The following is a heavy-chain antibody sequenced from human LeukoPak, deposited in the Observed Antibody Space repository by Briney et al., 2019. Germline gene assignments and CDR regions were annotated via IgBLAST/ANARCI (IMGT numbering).Heavy chain of an antibody. D-gene: IGHD3-10*01. CDR1: GFTFSSYG. V-gene: IGHV3-15*01. Sequence: GGSLRLSCAASGFTFSSYGMHWVRQAPGKGLEWVGRIKSKTDGGTTDYAAPVKGRFTISRDDSKNTLYLQMNSLKTEDTAVYYCTTDILWFGELTFDYWGQGTLVTVSS. CDR2: IKSKTDGGTT. J-gene: IGHJ4*02. CDR3: TTDILWFGELTFDY.